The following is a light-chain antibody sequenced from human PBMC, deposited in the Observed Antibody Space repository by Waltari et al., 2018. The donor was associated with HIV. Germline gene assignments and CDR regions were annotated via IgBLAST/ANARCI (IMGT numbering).Light chain of an antibody. CDR2: SNN. J-gene: IGLJ3*02. V-gene: IGLV1-44*01. CDR1: SSNIGSNI. CDR3: STWEVSLHGYWV. Sequence: QSVLTQPPSASGTPGQRVTISCSGSSSNIGSNIGNWYQQVPGTAPKLLIYSNNRRPSGVPDRFSCSKSGTSASLAISGLQSEDEAYYYCSTWEVSLHGYWVFGGGTKLTVL.